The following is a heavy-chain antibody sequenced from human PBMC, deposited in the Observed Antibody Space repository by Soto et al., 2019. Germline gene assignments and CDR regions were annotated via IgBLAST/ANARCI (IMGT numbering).Heavy chain of an antibody. CDR3: ARPLGFGELLHPRWFDP. CDR1: GGSISSSSYY. V-gene: IGHV4-39*01. CDR2: IYYSGST. J-gene: IGHJ5*02. Sequence: NPSETLSLTCTVSGGSISSSSYYWGWIRQPPGKGLEWIGSIYYSGSTYYNPSLKSRVTISVDTSKNQFSLKLSSVTATDTAVYYCARPLGFGELLHPRWFDPWGQGTLVTVSS. D-gene: IGHD3-10*01.